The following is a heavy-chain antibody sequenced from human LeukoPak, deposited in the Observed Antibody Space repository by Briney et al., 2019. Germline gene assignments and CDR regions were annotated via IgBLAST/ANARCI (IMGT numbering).Heavy chain of an antibody. D-gene: IGHD2-2*01. Sequence: SVKVSCKASGGTFSSYAISWVRQAPGQGLEWIGRIIPIFGIANYAQKFQGRVTITADKSTSTAYMELSSLRSEDTAVYYCAREGGVGPVDYWGQGTLVTVSS. CDR2: IIPIFGIA. CDR1: GGTFSSYA. CDR3: AREGGVGPVDY. J-gene: IGHJ4*02. V-gene: IGHV1-69*04.